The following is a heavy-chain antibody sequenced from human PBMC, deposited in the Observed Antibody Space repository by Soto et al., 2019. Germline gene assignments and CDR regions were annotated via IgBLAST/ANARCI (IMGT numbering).Heavy chain of an antibody. CDR1: GVTVGSYR. D-gene: IGHD6-6*01. CDR2: LSSTSSNI. J-gene: IGHJ4*02. Sequence: PGGSLRLSGAASGVTVGSYRINWVRQAPGKGLEWVSYLSSTSSNIYYADSVKSRFTISSDNAKNSLYLQMNRLRAEDTAVYYCARDSSWRLHYWGQGILVPVSS. V-gene: IGHV3-48*01. CDR3: ARDSSWRLHY.